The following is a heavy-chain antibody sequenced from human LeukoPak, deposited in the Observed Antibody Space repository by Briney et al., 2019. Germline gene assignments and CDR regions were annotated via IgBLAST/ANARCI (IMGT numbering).Heavy chain of an antibody. Sequence: GESLRLSCAASGFTFSSYAMSWVRQSPGKGLEWVSAIRGSGTNTYYADSVRGRFTISRHNSKNSLDLQMNSLRAEDTAVYYCAKGIVVVISGTAFDIWGQGPMVTVSS. CDR2: IRGSGTNT. J-gene: IGHJ3*02. CDR1: GFTFSSYA. D-gene: IGHD3-22*01. V-gene: IGHV3-23*01. CDR3: AKGIVVVISGTAFDI.